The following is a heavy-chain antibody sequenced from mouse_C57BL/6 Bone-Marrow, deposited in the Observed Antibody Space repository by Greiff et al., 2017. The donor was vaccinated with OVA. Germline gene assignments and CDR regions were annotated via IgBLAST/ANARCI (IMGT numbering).Heavy chain of an antibody. CDR3: ARDLWYFDV. CDR2: LTYDGRSP. CDR1: GFTFTDYY. V-gene: IGHV5-16*01. Sequence: EVKLVESEGGLVQPGSSMKLSCPASGFTFTDYYMAWVRPAPAQGLEWLAHLTYDGRSPSSLAPLQRRFSISRDNAKNILYLQMSRLKSEDTATYYCARDLWYFDVWGTGTTVTVSS. J-gene: IGHJ1*03.